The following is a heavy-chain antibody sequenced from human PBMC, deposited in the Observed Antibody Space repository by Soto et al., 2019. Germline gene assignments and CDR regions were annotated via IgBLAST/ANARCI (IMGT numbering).Heavy chain of an antibody. CDR3: ARGNRGSSWIAGGPWFDP. CDR1: GGSISSYY. J-gene: IGHJ5*02. Sequence: SETLSLTCTVSGGSISSYYWSWIRQPPGKGLEWIGYIYYSGSTNYNPSLKSRVTISVDTSKNQFSLKLSSVTAADTAVYYCARGNRGSSWIAGGPWFDPWGQGTLVTVSS. V-gene: IGHV4-59*01. D-gene: IGHD6-13*01. CDR2: IYYSGST.